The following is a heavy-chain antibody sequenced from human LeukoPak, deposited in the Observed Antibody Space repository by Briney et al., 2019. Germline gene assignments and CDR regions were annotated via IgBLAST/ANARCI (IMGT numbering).Heavy chain of an antibody. CDR2: FDPEDGET. CDR3: ATKSHYYDSSGPTPSWFDP. Sequence: APVKVSCKVSGYTLTELSMHWVRQAPGKGLEWMGGFDPEDGETIYAQKFQGRVTMTEDTSTDTAYMELSSLRSEDTAVYYCATKSHYYDSSGPTPSWFDPWGQGTLVTVSS. CDR1: GYTLTELS. D-gene: IGHD3-22*01. V-gene: IGHV1-24*01. J-gene: IGHJ5*02.